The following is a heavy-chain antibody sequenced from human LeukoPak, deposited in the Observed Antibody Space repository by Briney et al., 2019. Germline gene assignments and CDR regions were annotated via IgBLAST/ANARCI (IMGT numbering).Heavy chain of an antibody. J-gene: IGHJ6*03. D-gene: IGHD6-13*01. V-gene: IGHV3-30*04. CDR2: IPYDGSNK. Sequence: GGSLRLSCAASGFTFSSYAMHWVRQAPGKGLEWVAVIPYDGSNKYYADSVKGRFTISRDNAKNSLYLQMNSLRAEDTAVYYCARAKAGSSWYGSWKNYYYMDVWGKGTTVTVSS. CDR1: GFTFSSYA. CDR3: ARAKAGSSWYGSWKNYYYMDV.